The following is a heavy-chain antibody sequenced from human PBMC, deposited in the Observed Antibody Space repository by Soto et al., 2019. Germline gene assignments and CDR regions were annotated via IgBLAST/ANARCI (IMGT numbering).Heavy chain of an antibody. CDR2: IYYSGST. CDR1: GGSISSGDYY. Sequence: QAQLQESGPGLVKPSQTLSLTCTVSGGSISSGDYYWSWIRQPPGKGLEGIGYIYYSGSTYYNPSLKSRVTISVDTSKNQFSLKRSSVTAADTAVYYCARGGYDFWSGYYTGKYGMDVWGQGTTVTVSS. J-gene: IGHJ6*02. V-gene: IGHV4-30-4*01. D-gene: IGHD3-3*01. CDR3: ARGGYDFWSGYYTGKYGMDV.